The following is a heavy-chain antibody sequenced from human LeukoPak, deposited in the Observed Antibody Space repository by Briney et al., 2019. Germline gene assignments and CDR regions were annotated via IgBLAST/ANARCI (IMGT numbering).Heavy chain of an antibody. CDR3: ARDLDYYATDP. D-gene: IGHD3/OR15-3a*01. CDR2: IGKDGSVN. CDR1: GFSLSKSW. Sequence: GGSLRLSCAASGFSLSKSWMSWVRQAPGKGLEWVANIGKDGSVNKYVDSVKGRFTISRDNAKNSLYLHMNSLRADDTAVYYCARDLDYYATDPWGQGTLVTVSS. J-gene: IGHJ5*02. V-gene: IGHV3-7*01.